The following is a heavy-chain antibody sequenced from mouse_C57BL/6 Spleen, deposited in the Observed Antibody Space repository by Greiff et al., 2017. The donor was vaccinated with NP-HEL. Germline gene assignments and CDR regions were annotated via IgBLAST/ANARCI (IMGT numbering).Heavy chain of an antibody. Sequence: EVKLMESGPGLVKPSQSLSLTCSVTGYSITSGYYWNWIRQFPGNKLEWMGYISYDGSNNYNPSLKNRISITRDTSKNQFFLKLNSVTTEDTATYYCARALYDYYAMDYWGQGTSVTVSS. CDR3: ARALYDYYAMDY. V-gene: IGHV3-6*01. D-gene: IGHD1-1*01. J-gene: IGHJ4*01. CDR1: GYSITSGYY. CDR2: ISYDGSN.